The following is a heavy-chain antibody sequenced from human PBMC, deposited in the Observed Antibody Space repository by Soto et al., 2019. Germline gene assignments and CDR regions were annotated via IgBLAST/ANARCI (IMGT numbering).Heavy chain of an antibody. V-gene: IGHV1-46*01. Sequence: ASVKVSCKASGYTFTSYYMHWVRQAPGQGLKWMGIINPSGGSTSYAQKFQGRVTMTRDTSTSTVYMELSSLRSEDTAVYYCATDPVEWLALYYFDYWGQGTLVTVSS. CDR2: INPSGGST. J-gene: IGHJ4*02. CDR1: GYTFTSYY. CDR3: ATDPVEWLALYYFDY. D-gene: IGHD6-19*01.